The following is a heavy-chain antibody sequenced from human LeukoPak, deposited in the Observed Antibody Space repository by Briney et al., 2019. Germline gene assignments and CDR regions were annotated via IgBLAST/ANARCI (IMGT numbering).Heavy chain of an antibody. J-gene: IGHJ4*02. CDR3: ARDQLYCSGGYCYKDY. CDR1: GFTFSSYW. Sequence: GGSLRLSCAASGFTFSSYWMHWVRQTPGKGLVWVSRISEDGSSTSYADTVKGRFTISRDNAKNMLYLQLNSLRVEDTAVYYCARDQLYCSGGYCYKDYWGQGTLVTVSS. D-gene: IGHD2-15*01. CDR2: ISEDGSST. V-gene: IGHV3-74*01.